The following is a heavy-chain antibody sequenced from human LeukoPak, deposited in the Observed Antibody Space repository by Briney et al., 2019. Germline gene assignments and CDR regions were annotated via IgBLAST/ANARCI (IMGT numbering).Heavy chain of an antibody. J-gene: IGHJ4*02. CDR3: ARVDYGDPIYFDS. Sequence: SGTLSLTCAVSGGSISSSNWWSWVRQPPGKGLEWIGEIYHSGSTNYNPSLKSRVTISVDKSKNQFSLKLSSVTAADTAVYYCARVDYGDPIYFDSWGQGTLVTVSS. D-gene: IGHD4-17*01. CDR1: GGSISSSNW. CDR2: IYHSGST. V-gene: IGHV4-4*02.